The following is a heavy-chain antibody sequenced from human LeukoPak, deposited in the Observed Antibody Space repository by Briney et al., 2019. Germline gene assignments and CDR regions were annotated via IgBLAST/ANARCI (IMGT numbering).Heavy chain of an antibody. CDR2: IKQDGSEK. Sequence: GASLRLSCVASGFTFSSYWMSWVRQAPGKGLEWVANIKQDGSEKYYVDSVKGRFTISRGNAKNSLYLQMNSLRAEDTAVYFCARGQTTVTTWGQGTLVTVSS. J-gene: IGHJ5*02. V-gene: IGHV3-7*03. D-gene: IGHD4-17*01. CDR3: ARGQTTVTT. CDR1: GFTFSSYW.